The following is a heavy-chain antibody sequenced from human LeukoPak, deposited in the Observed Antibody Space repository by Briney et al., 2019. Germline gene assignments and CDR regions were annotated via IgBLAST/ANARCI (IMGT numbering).Heavy chain of an antibody. Sequence: PGGSLRLSCAASGFTFSSYEMNWVRQAPGKGLEWVSYISSSGRTRYYADSVKGRFTISRDNAKNSLYLQMNSLRAEDTAVYYCARDDDGWRNWFDPWGQGTLVTVSS. CDR2: ISSSGRTR. CDR1: GFTFSSYE. V-gene: IGHV3-48*03. CDR3: ARDDDGWRNWFDP. D-gene: IGHD5-24*01. J-gene: IGHJ5*02.